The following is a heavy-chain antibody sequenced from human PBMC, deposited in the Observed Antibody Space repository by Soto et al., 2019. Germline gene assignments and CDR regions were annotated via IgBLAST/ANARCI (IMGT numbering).Heavy chain of an antibody. CDR3: DRVPGP. D-gene: IGHD3-10*01. J-gene: IGHJ5*02. V-gene: IGHV4-30-2*01. CDR1: GASISSGGYS. CDR2: IYPKGST. Sequence: QVELQESGAGLVKPSQNLSLICAVSGASISSGGYSWGWIRQPPGKGLELIGNIYPKGSTYYNPSPKSRATISADRAQNRLSLKLTSVTAAETAVYYRDRVPGPWGQGTLVTVSS.